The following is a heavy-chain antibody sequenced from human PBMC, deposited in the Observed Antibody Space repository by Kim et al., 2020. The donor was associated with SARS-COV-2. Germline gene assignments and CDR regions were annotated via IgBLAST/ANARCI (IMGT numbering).Heavy chain of an antibody. CDR1: GFIFNTYW. D-gene: IGHD3-9*01. CDR3: AREVRYFDRLLKSTSHYFDY. CDR2: IKQDGSER. J-gene: IGHJ4*02. Sequence: GGSLRLSCAASGFIFNTYWMGWVRQAPGKGLEWVANIKQDGSERHYVDSVKGRFTISRDNARNSLFLQMNSLRGDDTAVYYCAREVRYFDRLLKSTSHYFDYWSQGTLVTVSS. V-gene: IGHV3-7*01.